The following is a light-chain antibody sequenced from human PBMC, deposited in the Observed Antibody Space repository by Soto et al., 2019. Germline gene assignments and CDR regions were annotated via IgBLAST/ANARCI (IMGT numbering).Light chain of an antibody. CDR2: AAS. J-gene: IGKJ2*01. V-gene: IGKV1-39*01. CDR3: QQTFSAPVT. CDR1: QSISSY. Sequence: DIQMTQSPSSLSASVGDGVTITCRASQSISSYLNWYQQKPGEAPKILIYAASTLQSGVPSRFSGRGSGPDFSLTISSLQPEDFATYYCQQTFSAPVTFGQGTRLEIK.